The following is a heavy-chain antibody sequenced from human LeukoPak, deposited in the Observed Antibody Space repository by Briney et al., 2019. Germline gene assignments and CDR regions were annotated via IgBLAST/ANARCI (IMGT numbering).Heavy chain of an antibody. CDR1: GFIFSDYY. Sequence: GGSLRLSCAASGFIFSDYYMTWIRQAPGKGLEWLSYISSTDTTMYQADSVKGRFTVSRDDAKNSLYLQMDSLRAEDTAVYCCARGGVFGATYSWFDPWGQGTLVTVSS. CDR2: ISSTDTTM. V-gene: IGHV3-11*01. D-gene: IGHD3-3*01. CDR3: ARGGVFGATYSWFDP. J-gene: IGHJ5*02.